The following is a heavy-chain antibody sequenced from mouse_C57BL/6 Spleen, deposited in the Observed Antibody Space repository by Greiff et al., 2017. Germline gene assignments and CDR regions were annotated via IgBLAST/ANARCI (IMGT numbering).Heavy chain of an antibody. CDR1: GYTFTDYE. J-gene: IGHJ2*01. CDR3: AGTGGNFDY. V-gene: IGHV1-15*01. D-gene: IGHD3-3*01. CDR2: IDPETGGT. Sequence: QVQLQQSGAELVRPGASVTLSCKASGYTFTDYEMHWVKQTPVHGLEWIGAIDPETGGTAYNQKFKGKAILTADKSSSTAYMELRSLTSEDSAVYYSAGTGGNFDYWGQGTTLTVSS.